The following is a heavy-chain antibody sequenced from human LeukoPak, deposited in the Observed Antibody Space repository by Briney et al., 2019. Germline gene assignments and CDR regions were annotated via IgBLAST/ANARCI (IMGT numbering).Heavy chain of an antibody. J-gene: IGHJ5*02. CDR3: ATAGWGISKGITIFGVVPVPHTRRRVCWFDP. CDR2: FDPEDGET. D-gene: IGHD3-3*01. V-gene: IGHV1-24*01. Sequence: ASVKVSCKVSGYTLTELSMHWVRQAPGQGLEWMGGFDPEDGETIYAQKFQGRVTMTVDTSTDTAYMELSSLRSDDTAVYYCATAGWGISKGITIFGVVPVPHTRRRVCWFDPWGQGTLVTVSS. CDR1: GYTLTELS.